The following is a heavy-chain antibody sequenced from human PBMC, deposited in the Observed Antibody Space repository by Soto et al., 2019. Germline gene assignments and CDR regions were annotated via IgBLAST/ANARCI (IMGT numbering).Heavy chain of an antibody. CDR1: GYTFTSYA. Sequence: ASVKVSCKASGYTFTSYAMHWVRQAPGQRLEWMGWINAGNGNTKYSQKFQGRVTITRDTSASTAYMELSSLRSEDTAVYYCAASDYYDSSATRGGFDPWGQGTLVTVSS. V-gene: IGHV1-3*01. D-gene: IGHD3-22*01. J-gene: IGHJ5*02. CDR3: AASDYYDSSATRGGFDP. CDR2: INAGNGNT.